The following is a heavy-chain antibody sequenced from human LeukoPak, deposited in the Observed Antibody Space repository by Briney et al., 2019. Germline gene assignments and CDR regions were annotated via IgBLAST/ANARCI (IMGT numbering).Heavy chain of an antibody. Sequence: GGSLRLSCAASGFTFSSYAMSWVRQAPGKGLEWVSAISGSGGSTYYADSVKGRFTISRDISKNTLSLQMNSLRAEDTAVYYCASGSDWAALHHWGQGTLVTVSS. J-gene: IGHJ4*02. D-gene: IGHD6-19*01. CDR3: ASGSDWAALHH. V-gene: IGHV3-23*01. CDR2: ISGSGGST. CDR1: GFTFSSYA.